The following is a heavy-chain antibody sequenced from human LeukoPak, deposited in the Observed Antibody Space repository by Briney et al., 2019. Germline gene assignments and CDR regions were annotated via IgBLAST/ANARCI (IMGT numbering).Heavy chain of an antibody. V-gene: IGHV4-34*01. CDR3: ARGRSGSYSSGWYGNYYMDV. J-gene: IGHJ6*03. CDR1: SGSFSVYY. D-gene: IGHD6-19*01. Sequence: PSETLSLTCAVYSGSFSVYYWSWIRQPPGKGLEWIGEINHSGYPNYNPSLKGRVIISVDTSKNQFPLKLSSVTAADTAVYYCARGRSGSYSSGWYGNYYMDVWDKGTTVTVSS. CDR2: INHSGYP.